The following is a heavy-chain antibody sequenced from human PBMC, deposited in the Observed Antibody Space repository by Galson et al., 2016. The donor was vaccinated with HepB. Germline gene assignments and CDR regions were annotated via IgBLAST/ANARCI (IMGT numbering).Heavy chain of an antibody. CDR2: ISGDGHST. CDR1: GFTFSTYV. Sequence: SLRLSCAASGFTFSTYVMSWVRQAPGKGLEWVSGISGDGHSTYYADSVKGRFTIPRDNSKNTLYLQMNSLRADDTALYYCAKDRDHFGDYVFDYWGQGTLVTVSS. CDR3: AKDRDHFGDYVFDY. V-gene: IGHV3-23*01. D-gene: IGHD4-17*01. J-gene: IGHJ4*02.